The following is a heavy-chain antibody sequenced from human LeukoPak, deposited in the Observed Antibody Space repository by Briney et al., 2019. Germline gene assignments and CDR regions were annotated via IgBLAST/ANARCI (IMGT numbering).Heavy chain of an antibody. CDR3: ARHPNYGGNPYDAFDI. Sequence: GESLKISCKGSGYSFTSYWIGWVRQMPGKGLEWMGIIYPGDSDTRYSPSFQGQVTISADKSISTAYLQWSSLKASDTAMYYCARHPNYGGNPYDAFDIWGQGTMVTVSS. J-gene: IGHJ3*02. CDR2: IYPGDSDT. CDR1: GYSFTSYW. V-gene: IGHV5-51*01. D-gene: IGHD4-23*01.